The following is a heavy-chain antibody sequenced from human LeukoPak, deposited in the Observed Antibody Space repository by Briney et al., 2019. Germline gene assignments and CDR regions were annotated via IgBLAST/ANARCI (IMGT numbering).Heavy chain of an antibody. V-gene: IGHV4-34*01. CDR2: INHSGST. CDR3: ARDQPVVPAAFRSPDAFDI. D-gene: IGHD2-2*01. CDR1: GGSFSGYY. J-gene: IGHJ3*02. Sequence: SETLSLTCAVYGGSFSGYYWSWIRQPPGKGLEWIGEINHSGSTNYNPSLKSRVTISVDTSKNQFSLKLSSVTAADTAVYYCARDQPVVPAAFRSPDAFDIWGQGTMVTVSS.